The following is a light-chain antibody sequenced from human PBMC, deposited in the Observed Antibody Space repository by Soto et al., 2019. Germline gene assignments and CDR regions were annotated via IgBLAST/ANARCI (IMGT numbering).Light chain of an antibody. CDR3: QKVNNFPCS. CDR2: AAS. Sequence: DIQMTQSQSSLSASVGDRVTITGRASQGISSWFAWYQQKPGKAPKLLIYAASRLQSGGPSRFSGNGSGTEFTLTITSLLPDEFTSFYCQKVNNFPCSFVPGTKVD. CDR1: QGISSW. J-gene: IGKJ3*01. V-gene: IGKV1-12*01.